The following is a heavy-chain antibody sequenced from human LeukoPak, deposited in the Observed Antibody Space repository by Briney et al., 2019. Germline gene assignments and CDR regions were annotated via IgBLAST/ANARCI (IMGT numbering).Heavy chain of an antibody. D-gene: IGHD6-19*01. CDR1: GFTFSRYW. Sequence: GSLRLSCAASGFTFSRYWMHWVRQAPGKGLVWVSHINSDGSSTSCADSVKGRFTISRDNAKNTLYLQMSGLRAEDTAVYYCARPHSSGWWYFDYWGQGTLVTVSS. V-gene: IGHV3-74*01. CDR3: ARPHSSGWWYFDY. CDR2: INSDGSST. J-gene: IGHJ4*02.